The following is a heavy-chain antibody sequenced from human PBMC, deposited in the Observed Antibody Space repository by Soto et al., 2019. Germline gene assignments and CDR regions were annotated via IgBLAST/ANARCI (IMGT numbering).Heavy chain of an antibody. Sequence: PSQTLSLTCVISGDSVSSNSAAWNWIRQSPSRGLEWLGRTYYRSKWYNDYAVSVKSRITTNPDTSKNQFSLQLNSVTPEDTAVYYCARDQGPYYYDSSGYYWPSAFDIWGQGTMVTVSS. CDR3: ARDQGPYYYDSSGYYWPSAFDI. D-gene: IGHD3-22*01. J-gene: IGHJ3*02. CDR1: GDSVSSNSAA. V-gene: IGHV6-1*01. CDR2: TYYRSKWYN.